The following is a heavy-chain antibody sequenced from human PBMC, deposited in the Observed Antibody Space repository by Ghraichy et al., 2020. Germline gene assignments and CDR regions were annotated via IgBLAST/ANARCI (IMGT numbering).Heavy chain of an antibody. D-gene: IGHD2/OR15-2a*01. V-gene: IGHV3-11*01. CDR1: GFTFSDYY. Sequence: GESLNISCAASGFTFSDYYMSWIRQAPGKGLEWVSYISSSGSTIYYADSVKGRFTISRDNAKNSLYLQMNSLRAEDTAVYYCASYTFSMRPEYWGQGTLVTVSS. CDR3: ASYTFSMRPEY. J-gene: IGHJ4*02. CDR2: ISSSGSTI.